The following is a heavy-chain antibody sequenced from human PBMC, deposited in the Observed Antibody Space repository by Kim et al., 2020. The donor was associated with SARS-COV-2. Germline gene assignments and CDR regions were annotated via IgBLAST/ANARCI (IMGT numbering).Heavy chain of an antibody. Sequence: GGSLRLSCVASGFTFNSYAMNWVRQAPGKGLEWISFISSSGGVTYYGDSAKGRFTISRDNSKNTVYLQMDGLRAEDTAIYYCAKSRQWLACDSWGQGTLVSVSS. CDR3: AKSRQWLACDS. J-gene: IGHJ4*02. CDR2: ISSSGGVT. V-gene: IGHV3-23*01. CDR1: GFTFNSYA. D-gene: IGHD6-19*01.